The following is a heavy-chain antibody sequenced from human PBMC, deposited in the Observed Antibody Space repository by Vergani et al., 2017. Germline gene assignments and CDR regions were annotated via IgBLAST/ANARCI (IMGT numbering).Heavy chain of an antibody. CDR3: ARVGHYDFWSGRGYYYYYMAV. CDR1: DFISNGHY. D-gene: IGHD3-3*01. CDR2: LYASGST. J-gene: IGHJ6*03. Sequence: QVQLQESGPGLVKPSETLSLICDVFDFISNGHYWGWIRQSPEKGLEWIGSLYASGSTYYSPSLKSRVTISVDTSKNQFSLKLSSVTAADTAVYYCARVGHYDFWSGRGYYYYYMAVWGKGTTVTVSS. V-gene: IGHV4-38-2*01.